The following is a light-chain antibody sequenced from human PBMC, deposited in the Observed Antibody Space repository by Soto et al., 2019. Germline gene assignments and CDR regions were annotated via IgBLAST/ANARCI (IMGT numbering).Light chain of an antibody. J-gene: IGKJ1*01. Sequence: DIQMTQSPSTLSASVGDRVTITCRASQSISDSLAWYQQKPGKAPYLLISDASSLESGVPSRFSGSGSGTEFTLTISSLQPDDFATYYCQQYNSYLGTFGQGTKVDIK. V-gene: IGKV1-5*01. CDR1: QSISDS. CDR3: QQYNSYLGT. CDR2: DAS.